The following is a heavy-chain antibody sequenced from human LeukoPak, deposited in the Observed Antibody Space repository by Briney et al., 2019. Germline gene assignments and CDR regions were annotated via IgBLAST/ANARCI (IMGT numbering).Heavy chain of an antibody. D-gene: IGHD3-3*01. J-gene: IGHJ4*02. V-gene: IGHV3-23*01. CDR3: AKDVLQLRPRPSYYFDY. Sequence: PGGALRLSCAASGFTFSSYAMSWVRQAPGRGVEWVSAISGSGGRTYYADSVKGRFTISRDNSKNTLYLQMNSLRAEDTAVYYCAKDVLQLRPRPSYYFDYWGQGTLVTVSS. CDR1: GFTFSSYA. CDR2: ISGSGGRT.